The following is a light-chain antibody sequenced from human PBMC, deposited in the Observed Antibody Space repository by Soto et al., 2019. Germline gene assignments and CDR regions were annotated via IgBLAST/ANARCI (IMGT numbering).Light chain of an antibody. CDR2: LGS. J-gene: IGKJ1*01. V-gene: IGKV2-28*01. Sequence: DIVMTQSPLSLPVTPGEPACISCRSTQSLLHSNGYNYLVWYLQKPGQSPHLLIYLGSYRASGVPDRFSGSGSGTDFTLKISRVEAEDVGVYYCMQALQTPRTFGLGTKVDI. CDR3: MQALQTPRT. CDR1: QSLLHSNGYNY.